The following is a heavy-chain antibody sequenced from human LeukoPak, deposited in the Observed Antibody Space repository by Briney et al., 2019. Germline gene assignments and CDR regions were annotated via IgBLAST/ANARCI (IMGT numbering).Heavy chain of an antibody. V-gene: IGHV3-23*01. D-gene: IGHD3-22*01. Sequence: GGSLRLSCAASGFTFSSYAMSWVRQAPGKGLEWVSAISGSGGSTYYADSVKGRFTISRDNSKNTLYLQMNSLRAEDTAVYYCAKAPYYYDSSAPPAYAFDIWGQGTMVTVSS. CDR2: ISGSGGST. CDR1: GFTFSSYA. J-gene: IGHJ3*02. CDR3: AKAPYYYDSSAPPAYAFDI.